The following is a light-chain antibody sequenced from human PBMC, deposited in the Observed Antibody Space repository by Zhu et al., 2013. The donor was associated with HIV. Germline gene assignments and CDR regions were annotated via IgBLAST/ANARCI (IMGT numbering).Light chain of an antibody. CDR1: QSISSNL. CDR2: DAS. CDR3: QQADTFPPT. Sequence: EIVLTQSPGTLSLSPGERATLSCRATQSISSNLLAWYQQKPGQAPRLLIYDASSRATGIPDRFSGSGSGTDFTLTISRLEPEDFVTYYCQQADTFPPTFGGGTKVEIK. V-gene: IGKV3-20*01. J-gene: IGKJ4*01.